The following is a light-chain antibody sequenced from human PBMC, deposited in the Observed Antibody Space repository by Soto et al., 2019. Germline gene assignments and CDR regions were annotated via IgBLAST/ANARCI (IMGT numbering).Light chain of an antibody. J-gene: IGKJ1*01. CDR1: QSVSSNY. Sequence: EIVLTQSPGTRSLSPGERATLSCRASQSVSSNYLAWYLQTPGQAPRLLIYGASSRATGIPDRFSGSGSGTEFTLTISRLDPEDFAVYSCQKYDSSPSWTFGQGTKVDIX. CDR3: QKYDSSPSWT. CDR2: GAS. V-gene: IGKV3-20*01.